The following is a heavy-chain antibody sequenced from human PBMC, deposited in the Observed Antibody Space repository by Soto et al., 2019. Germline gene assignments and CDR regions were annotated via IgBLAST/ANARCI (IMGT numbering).Heavy chain of an antibody. D-gene: IGHD2-2*01. J-gene: IGHJ4*02. CDR3: ATSWRYCSSTSCQRCDY. Sequence: EASVKVSCKASGYTFTSYGISWVRQAPGQGLEWMGWISAYNGNTNYAQKLQGRVTMTTDTSTSTAYMELRSLRSDDTAVYYCATSWRYCSSTSCQRCDYWGQGTLVTVSS. V-gene: IGHV1-18*01. CDR1: GYTFTSYG. CDR2: ISAYNGNT.